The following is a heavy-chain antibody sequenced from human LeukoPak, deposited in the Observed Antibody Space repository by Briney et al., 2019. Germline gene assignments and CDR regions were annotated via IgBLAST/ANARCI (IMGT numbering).Heavy chain of an antibody. Sequence: PGGSLRLSCAASGFTFSSYGMHWVRQAPGKGLEWVAFIRYDGSNKYYADSVKGRFTISRDNSKNTLYLQMNSLRAEDTAVYYCAKDYALYCSSTSCYFFDYWGQGTLVTVSS. V-gene: IGHV3-30*02. D-gene: IGHD2-2*01. CDR3: AKDYALYCSSTSCYFFDY. CDR1: GFTFSSYG. J-gene: IGHJ4*02. CDR2: IRYDGSNK.